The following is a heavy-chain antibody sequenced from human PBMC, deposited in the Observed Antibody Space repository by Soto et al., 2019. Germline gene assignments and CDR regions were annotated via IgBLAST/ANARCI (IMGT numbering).Heavy chain of an antibody. CDR2: IWYDGSNK. V-gene: IGHV3-33*01. CDR3: ARETRIAVAGIDY. Sequence: QVQLVESGGGVVQPGWSLRLSCAASGFTFSSYGMHWVRQAPGKGLEWVAVIWYDGSNKYYADSVKGRFTISRDNSKNTLYLQMNSLRAEDTAVYYCARETRIAVAGIDYWGQGTLVTVSS. J-gene: IGHJ4*02. CDR1: GFTFSSYG. D-gene: IGHD6-19*01.